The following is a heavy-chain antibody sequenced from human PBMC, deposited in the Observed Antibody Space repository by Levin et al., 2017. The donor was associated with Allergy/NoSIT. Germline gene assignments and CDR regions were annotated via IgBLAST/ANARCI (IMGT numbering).Heavy chain of an antibody. CDR1: GYTLTELS. D-gene: IGHD3-16*01. Sequence: HGESLKISCKVSGYTLTELSMHWVRQAPGKGLEWMGGFDPEDGETIYAQKFQGRVTMTEDTSTDTAYMELSSLRSEDTAVYYCATDLGGAMRWGQGTLVTVSS. J-gene: IGHJ4*02. CDR3: ATDLGGAMR. CDR2: FDPEDGET. V-gene: IGHV1-24*01.